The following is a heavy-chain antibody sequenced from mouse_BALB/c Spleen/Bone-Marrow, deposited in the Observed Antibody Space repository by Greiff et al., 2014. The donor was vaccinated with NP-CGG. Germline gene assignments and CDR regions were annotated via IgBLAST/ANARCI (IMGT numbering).Heavy chain of an antibody. CDR1: GYTFTDYH. V-gene: IGHV1-18*01. CDR2: IDPNNGTT. J-gene: IGHJ3*01. D-gene: IGHD2-12*01. Sequence: EVQLQQSGPELVKPGASVRIPCKASGYTFTDYHMDWVRQSHGKSLAWIGDIDPNNGTTIYNRNFKGKATLTVDKSSSTAYMELRSLTSEDTAVYYCARPNTTPFDYWGQGTLVTVSS. CDR3: ARPNTTPFDY.